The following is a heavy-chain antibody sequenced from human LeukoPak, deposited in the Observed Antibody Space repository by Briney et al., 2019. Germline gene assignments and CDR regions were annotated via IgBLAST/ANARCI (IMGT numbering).Heavy chain of an antibody. Sequence: GGSQRLFCTASGFPFRDYSMNWVRQAPGKGLEEISNIGISSGNTKYADSVKGRFTISADNAKNTLYLQMNSLRVEDTAVYYCARDHNYAFDNWGQGTLVSVSS. J-gene: IGHJ4*02. D-gene: IGHD1-1*01. V-gene: IGHV3-48*04. CDR1: GFPFRDYS. CDR2: IGISSGNT. CDR3: ARDHNYAFDN.